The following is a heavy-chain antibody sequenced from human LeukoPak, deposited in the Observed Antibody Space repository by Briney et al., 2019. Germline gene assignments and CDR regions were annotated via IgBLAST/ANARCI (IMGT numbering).Heavy chain of an antibody. Sequence: SETLSLTCTVSGGSISSYYWSWIRQPPGKGLEWVGYIYYSGSTNYNPSLKSRVTISVDTSKNQFSLKLSSVTAADTAVYYCARRRAARPTFDYWGQGTLVTVSS. J-gene: IGHJ4*02. CDR1: GGSISSYY. CDR3: ARRRAARPTFDY. D-gene: IGHD6-6*01. V-gene: IGHV4-59*12. CDR2: IYYSGST.